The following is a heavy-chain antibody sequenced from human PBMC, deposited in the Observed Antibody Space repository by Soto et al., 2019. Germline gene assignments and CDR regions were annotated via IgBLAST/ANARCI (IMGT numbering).Heavy chain of an antibody. CDR2: ISYDGSNK. J-gene: IGHJ4*02. CDR1: GFTFSSYC. Sequence: GGSPRLSFAASGFTFSSYCMHWVRQAPGKGLEWVAVISYDGSNKYYADSVKGRFTISRDNSKNTLYLQMNSLRAEDTAVYYCAIDGRGSSGGSSYVWAQRTLVTVSS. CDR3: AIDGRGSSGGSSYV. V-gene: IGHV3-30*03. D-gene: IGHD2-15*01.